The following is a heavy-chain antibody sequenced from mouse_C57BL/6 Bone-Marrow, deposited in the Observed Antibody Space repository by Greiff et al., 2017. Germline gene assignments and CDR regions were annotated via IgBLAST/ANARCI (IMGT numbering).Heavy chain of an antibody. CDR1: GYAFSSSW. D-gene: IGHD1-1*01. V-gene: IGHV1-82*01. J-gene: IGHJ2*01. CDR3: ARDYGSSYYFDY. CDR2: IYPGDGDT. Sequence: QVQLQQSGPELVKPGASVKISCKASGYAFSSSWMNWVKQRPGKGLEWIGRIYPGDGDTNYNGKFKGKATLTADKSSSTAYMQLSSLTSEDSAVYYCARDYGSSYYFDYWCQGTTLTVSS.